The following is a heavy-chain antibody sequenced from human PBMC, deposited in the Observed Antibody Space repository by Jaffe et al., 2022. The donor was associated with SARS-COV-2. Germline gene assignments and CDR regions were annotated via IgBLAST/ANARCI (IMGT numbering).Heavy chain of an antibody. CDR1: GFTFSSYA. CDR3: ARDGRGYCSSTSCQETYYFDY. D-gene: IGHD2-2*01. J-gene: IGHJ4*02. Sequence: QVQLVESGGGVVQPGRSLRLSCAASGFTFSSYAMHWVRQAPGKGLEWVAVISYDGSNKYYADSVKGRFTISRDNSKNTLYLQMNSLRAEDTAVYYCARDGRGYCSSTSCQETYYFDYWGQGTLVTVSS. CDR2: ISYDGSNK. V-gene: IGHV3-30-3*01.